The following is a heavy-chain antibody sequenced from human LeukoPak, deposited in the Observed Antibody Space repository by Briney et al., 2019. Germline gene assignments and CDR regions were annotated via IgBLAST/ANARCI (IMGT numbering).Heavy chain of an antibody. CDR3: ARVADGDKYGGRDY. V-gene: IGHV3-74*01. J-gene: IGHJ4*02. CDR2: IINDGSST. CDR1: GFNFKNYW. D-gene: IGHD5-24*01. Sequence: GGSLRLSCAASGFNFKNYWIHWVRQAPGKGLEGVSRIINDGSSTTYADSVKGRFTISRDNAKDTLYLQMNSLRVEDTAVYYCARVADGDKYGGRDYWGQGALVIVSS.